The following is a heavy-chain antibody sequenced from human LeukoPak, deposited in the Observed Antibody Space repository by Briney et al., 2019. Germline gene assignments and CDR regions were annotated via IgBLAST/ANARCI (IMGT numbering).Heavy chain of an antibody. CDR3: TTPPGGDYYYYGMDV. CDR1: GFTFSNAW. CDR2: IKSKTDGGTT. J-gene: IGHJ6*02. D-gene: IGHD3-10*01. V-gene: IGHV3-15*01. Sequence: PGGSLRLSCAASGFTFSNAWMSWVRQAPGKGLEWVGRIKSKTDGGTTDYAAPVKGRFTISRDDSKNTLYLQMNSLKTEDTAVDYYTTPPGGDYYYYGMDVWGQGTTVTVSS.